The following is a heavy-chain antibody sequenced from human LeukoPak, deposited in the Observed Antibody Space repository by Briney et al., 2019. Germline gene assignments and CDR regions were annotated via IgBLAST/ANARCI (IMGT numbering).Heavy chain of an antibody. CDR1: GFTFSHYT. CDR2: ISDDGGAK. CDR3: AKADCSSTGCYTLDF. V-gene: IGHV3-30-3*01. J-gene: IGHJ4*02. Sequence: GRSLRLSCAASGFTFSHYTMHWGRQTPGKGLEWVALISDDGGAKYNADSVKGRFTISRDNSRNSVFPQMNSLTSEDTAVYYCAKADCSSTGCYTLDFWGQGTLVTVSS. D-gene: IGHD2-2*02.